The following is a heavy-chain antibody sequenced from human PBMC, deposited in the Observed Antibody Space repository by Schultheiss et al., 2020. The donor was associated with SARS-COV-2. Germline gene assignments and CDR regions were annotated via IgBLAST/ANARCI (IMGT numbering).Heavy chain of an antibody. CDR3: ARDGRPDYYDSSNFDY. CDR2: INAGNGNT. J-gene: IGHJ4*02. D-gene: IGHD3-22*01. Sequence: ASVKVSCKASGFTFTSSAVQWVRQAPGQRLEWMGWINAGNGNTNYAQKLQGRVTMTTDTSTSTAYMELSSLRSEDTAVYYCARDGRPDYYDSSNFDYWGQGTLVTVSS. CDR1: GFTFTSSA. V-gene: IGHV1-3*01.